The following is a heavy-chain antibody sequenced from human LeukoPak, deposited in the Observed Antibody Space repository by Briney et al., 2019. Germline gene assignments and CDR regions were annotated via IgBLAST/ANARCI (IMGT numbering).Heavy chain of an antibody. V-gene: IGHV1-18*01. J-gene: IGHJ6*02. CDR3: ARDWVYYDSSGYYYYYYGMDV. D-gene: IGHD3-22*01. Sequence: ASVKVSCKASGYTFTSYGISWVRQAPGQGLEWMGWISAYNGNTNYAQKLQGRVTMTTDTSTSTAYKELRSLRSDDTAVYYCARDWVYYDSSGYYYYYYGMDVWGQGTTVTVSS. CDR1: GYTFTSYG. CDR2: ISAYNGNT.